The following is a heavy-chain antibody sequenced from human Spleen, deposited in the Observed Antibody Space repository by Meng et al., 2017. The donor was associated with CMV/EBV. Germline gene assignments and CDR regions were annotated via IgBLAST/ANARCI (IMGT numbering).Heavy chain of an antibody. V-gene: IGHV1-18*01. D-gene: IGHD1-7*01. J-gene: IGHJ4*02. CDR3: ARGLGITGTTLWY. CDR1: GHTCTSYG. Sequence: ASGHTCTSYGISWVRQAPGPGLEWMGWISSYNGNTNYAQKLQGRVTMTTDTSTSTAYMELRSLRSDDTAVYYCARGLGITGTTLWYWGQGTLVTVSS. CDR2: ISSYNGNT.